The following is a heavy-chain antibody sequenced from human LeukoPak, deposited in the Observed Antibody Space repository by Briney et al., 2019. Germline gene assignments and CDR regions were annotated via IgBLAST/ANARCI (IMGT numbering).Heavy chain of an antibody. V-gene: IGHV3-11*04. CDR3: AGGYGDYEVTDY. CDR1: GFTFSNYY. J-gene: IGHJ4*02. D-gene: IGHD4-17*01. Sequence: GGSLRLSCAASGFTFSNYYMSWIRQAPGKGLEWISYISTSGSTIYYADSVKGRFTISRDNAKNSLYLQMNSLRAEDTAVYYCAGGYGDYEVTDYWGQGTLVTVSS. CDR2: ISTSGSTI.